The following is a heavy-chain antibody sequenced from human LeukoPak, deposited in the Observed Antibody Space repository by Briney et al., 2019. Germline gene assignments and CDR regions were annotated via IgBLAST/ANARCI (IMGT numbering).Heavy chain of an antibody. CDR3: ARHTYYDSSDDAFDI. Sequence: PSETLSLTCTVSGGSISSYYWSWIRQPPGKGLEWIGYIYYSGSTNYNPSLKSRVTISVDTSKNQFSLKLSSVTAADTAVYYCARHTYYDSSDDAFDIWGQGTMVTVSS. D-gene: IGHD3-22*01. V-gene: IGHV4-59*01. J-gene: IGHJ3*02. CDR2: IYYSGST. CDR1: GGSISSYY.